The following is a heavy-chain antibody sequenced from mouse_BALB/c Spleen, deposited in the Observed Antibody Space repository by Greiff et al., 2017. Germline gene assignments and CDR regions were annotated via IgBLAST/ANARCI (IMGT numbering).Heavy chain of an antibody. Sequence: EVNVVESGPSLVKPSQTLSLTCSVTGDSITSGYWNWIRKFPGNKLEYMGYISYSGSTYYNPSLKSRISITRDTSKNQYYLQLNSVTTEDTATYYCARYSALYYSGSSYLDYWGQGTTLTVSS. CDR1: GDSITSGY. CDR2: ISYSGST. J-gene: IGHJ2*01. D-gene: IGHD1-1*01. V-gene: IGHV3-8*02. CDR3: ARYSALYYSGSSYLDY.